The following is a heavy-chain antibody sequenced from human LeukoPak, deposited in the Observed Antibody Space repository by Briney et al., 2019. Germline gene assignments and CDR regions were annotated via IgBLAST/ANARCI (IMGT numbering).Heavy chain of an antibody. CDR2: ISAYNGNT. CDR1: GYTFTSYG. V-gene: IGHV1-18*01. Sequence: ASVKVSCKASGYTFTSYGISWVRQAPEQGLEWMGWISAYNGNTNYAQKLQGRVTMTTDTSTSTAYMELRSLRSDDTAVHYCARGTYYYGSGSYPLCYWGQGTLVTVSS. CDR3: ARGTYYYGSGSYPLCY. D-gene: IGHD3-10*01. J-gene: IGHJ4*02.